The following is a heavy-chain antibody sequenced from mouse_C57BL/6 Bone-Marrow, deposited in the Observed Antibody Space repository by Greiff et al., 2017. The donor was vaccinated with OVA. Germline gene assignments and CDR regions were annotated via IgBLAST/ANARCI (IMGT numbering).Heavy chain of an antibody. D-gene: IGHD4-1*01. V-gene: IGHV5-15*01. Sequence: EVQLVESGGGLVQPGGSLKLSCAASGFTFSDYGMAWVRQAPRKGPEWVAFISNLAYSIYYADTVTGRVTISRENAKNTLYLEMSSLRSEDTAMYYCARGTGTGVFDYWGQGTTLTVSS. CDR1: GFTFSDYG. J-gene: IGHJ2*01. CDR2: ISNLAYSI. CDR3: ARGTGTGVFDY.